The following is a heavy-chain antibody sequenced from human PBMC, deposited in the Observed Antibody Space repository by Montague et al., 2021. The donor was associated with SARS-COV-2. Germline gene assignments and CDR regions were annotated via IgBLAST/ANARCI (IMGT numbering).Heavy chain of an antibody. J-gene: IGHJ4*02. D-gene: IGHD2/OR15-2a*01. Sequence: TLSLTCTVSGTSIRSGGNYWTWIRQHPGKGLEWIGYIFHTGRAYYXPSLETRVNISVDTSNNLFSLRLSSVTAADTAMYFCARVRLFYYLDYWGQGTLVTVSS. V-gene: IGHV4-31*03. CDR3: ARVRLFYYLDY. CDR1: GTSIRSGGNY. CDR2: IFHTGRA.